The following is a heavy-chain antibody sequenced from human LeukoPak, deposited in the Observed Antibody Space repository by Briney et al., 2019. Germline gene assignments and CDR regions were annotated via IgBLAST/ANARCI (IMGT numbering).Heavy chain of an antibody. J-gene: IGHJ4*02. CDR1: GFTFSNYE. Sequence: GGSLRLSCAASGFTFSNYEMNWVRQAPGKGLESVSYISSSGSTIYYADSVKGRFTISRDNAKNSLYLQMNSLRAEDTAVYYCAQIYTYGSSQFDYWGQGTLVTVSS. V-gene: IGHV3-48*03. CDR2: ISSSGSTI. D-gene: IGHD5-18*01. CDR3: AQIYTYGSSQFDY.